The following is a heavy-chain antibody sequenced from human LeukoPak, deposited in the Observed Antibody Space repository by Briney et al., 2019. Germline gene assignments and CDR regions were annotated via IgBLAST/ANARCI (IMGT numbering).Heavy chain of an antibody. CDR3: AKSQQWLGYYYYYYMDV. Sequence: GGSLRLSCAASGFTFSSYGMSWVRQAPGKGLEWVSAISGSGGSTYYADSVKGRFTISRDNSKNTLYLQMNSLRAEDTAVYYCAKSQQWLGYYYYYYMDVWGKGTTVNISS. CDR2: ISGSGGST. V-gene: IGHV3-23*01. J-gene: IGHJ6*03. CDR1: GFTFSSYG. D-gene: IGHD6-19*01.